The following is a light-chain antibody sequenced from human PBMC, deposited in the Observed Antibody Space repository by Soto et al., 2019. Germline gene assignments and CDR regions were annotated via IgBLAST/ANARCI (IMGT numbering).Light chain of an antibody. CDR1: YGSVSASSY. V-gene: IGLV8-61*01. Sequence: QTVVTQEPSLSVSPGGTVTLTCGLSYGSVSASSYPSWYQQTPGQAPRTVIYSTNTRSSGVPDRFSGSILGNRAALTITGAQADDESEYYCVLFMSSGWLFGGGTKLTVL. J-gene: IGLJ2*01. CDR3: VLFMSSGWL. CDR2: STN.